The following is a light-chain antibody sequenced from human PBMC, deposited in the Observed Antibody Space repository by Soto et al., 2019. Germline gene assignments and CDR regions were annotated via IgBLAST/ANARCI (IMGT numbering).Light chain of an antibody. J-gene: IGKJ1*01. CDR1: QSVSSN. CDR2: GAS. Sequence: EIVLTQSPATLSLSPGERATLSCRASQSVSSNYLAWYQQKPGQAPRLLIYGASTRATGIPARFSGSGSGTEFTLTISSLQSEDFAVYYCQQYNKWPPWTFGQGTKVDIK. V-gene: IGKV3-15*01. CDR3: QQYNKWPPWT.